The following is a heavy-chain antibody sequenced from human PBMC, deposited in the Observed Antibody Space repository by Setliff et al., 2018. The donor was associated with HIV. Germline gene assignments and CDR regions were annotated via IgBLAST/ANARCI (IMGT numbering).Heavy chain of an antibody. V-gene: IGHV1-2*04. J-gene: IGHJ3*02. D-gene: IGHD3-22*01. CDR3: AREYYDTSGDDINALDI. CDR1: GYTFTGYY. Sequence: ASVKVSCKASGYTFTGYYIHWVRQAPGQGLEWMGCINPNSGGTNYAQMCQGWVTRTRDMSVSTAYMELSSLRSNDTALDYCAREYYDTSGDDINALDIWGQGKMVTVAS. CDR2: INPNSGGT.